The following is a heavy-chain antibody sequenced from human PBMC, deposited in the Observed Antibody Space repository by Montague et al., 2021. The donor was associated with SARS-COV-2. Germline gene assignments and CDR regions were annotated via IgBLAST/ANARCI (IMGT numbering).Heavy chain of an antibody. CDR3: ARGSSILWWWPFDY. D-gene: IGHD2-21*01. Sequence: SETLSLTCAVYGGSFSGYYWSWIRQPPGKGLEWIGEINHSGSTNYNPSLKSRVTISVDTSKNQFSLKLSSVTAADTAVYYCARGSSILWWWPFDYWGQGTTVTVSS. V-gene: IGHV4-34*01. CDR1: GGSFSGYY. J-gene: IGHJ4*02. CDR2: INHSGST.